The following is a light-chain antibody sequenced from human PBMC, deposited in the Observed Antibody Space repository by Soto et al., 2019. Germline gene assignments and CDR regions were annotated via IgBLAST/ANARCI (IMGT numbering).Light chain of an antibody. J-gene: IGKJ2*01. V-gene: IGKV1-5*01. CDR3: QHYNGFYT. Sequence: DIQMTQSPSTLSVYVGDRVTITCRASQSISSWLAWYQQKPGKAPKLLIYDASSLQGGVPSRFSGSGSGTEFTITISSLQPDDFATYYCQHYNGFYTFGQGTKLEIK. CDR1: QSISSW. CDR2: DAS.